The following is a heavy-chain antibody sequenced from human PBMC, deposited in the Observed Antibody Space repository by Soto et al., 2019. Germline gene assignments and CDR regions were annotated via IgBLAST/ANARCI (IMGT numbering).Heavy chain of an antibody. CDR1: GGSFSGYY. CDR3: ARALASGSYPNFDY. CDR2: INHSGST. V-gene: IGHV4-34*01. J-gene: IGHJ4*02. Sequence: SETLSLTCAVYGGSFSGYYWSWIRQPPGEGLEWIGEINHSGSTNYNPSLKSRVTISVDTSKNQFSLKLSSVTAADTAVYYCARALASGSYPNFDYWGQGTLVTVSS. D-gene: IGHD1-26*01.